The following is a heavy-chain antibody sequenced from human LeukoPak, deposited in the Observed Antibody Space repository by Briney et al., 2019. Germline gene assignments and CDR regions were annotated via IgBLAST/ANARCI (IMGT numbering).Heavy chain of an antibody. V-gene: IGHV5-51*01. CDR1: GYSFTSYW. D-gene: IGHD2-2*01. CDR2: IYPGDSDT. J-gene: IGHJ6*03. CDR3: AITGYCSSTSCLKEDYMDV. Sequence: GESLKISCKGSGYSFTSYWIGWVRQMPGKGLEWMGIIYPGDSDTRYSPSFQGRVTISADKSISTAYLQWSSLKASDTAMYYCAITGYCSSTSCLKEDYMDVWGKGTTVTVPS.